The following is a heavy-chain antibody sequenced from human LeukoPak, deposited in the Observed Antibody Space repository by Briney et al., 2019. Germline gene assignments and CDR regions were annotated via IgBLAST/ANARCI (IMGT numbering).Heavy chain of an antibody. CDR3: ARAFYGGNPLTRYMDV. CDR1: GFTFSSYS. V-gene: IGHV3-48*01. D-gene: IGHD4-23*01. J-gene: IGHJ6*03. CDR2: ISSSSSTI. Sequence: PGGSLRLSCAASGFTFSSYSMNWVRQAPGKGLEWVSYISSSSSTIYYADSVKGRFTISRENTKNSFYLQMSSLRAGDTAVYYCARAFYGGNPLTRYMDVWGQGTTVTVSS.